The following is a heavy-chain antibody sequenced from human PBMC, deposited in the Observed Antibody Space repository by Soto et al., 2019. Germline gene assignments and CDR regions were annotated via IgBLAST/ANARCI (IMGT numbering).Heavy chain of an antibody. CDR2: IYYSGST. CDR1: GGSISSYY. D-gene: IGHD2-15*01. Sequence: TSETLSLTCTVSGGSISSYYWSWIRQPPGKGLEWIGYIYYSGSTNYNPSLKSRVTISVDTSKNQFSLKLSSVTAADTAVYYCARELEFVGGFDYWGQGTLVTVSS. V-gene: IGHV4-59*01. CDR3: ARELEFVGGFDY. J-gene: IGHJ4*02.